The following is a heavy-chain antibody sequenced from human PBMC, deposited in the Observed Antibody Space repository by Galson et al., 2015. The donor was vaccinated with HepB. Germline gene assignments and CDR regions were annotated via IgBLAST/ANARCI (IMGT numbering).Heavy chain of an antibody. D-gene: IGHD6-19*01. Sequence: SVKVSCKASGYTFTGYYMHWVRQAPGQGLEWMGWINPNSGGTNYAQKFQGWVTMTRDTSISTAYMELSRLRSDDTAVYYCARDQRGIYSSGWFYYYYGMDVWGQGTTVTVSS. V-gene: IGHV1-2*04. J-gene: IGHJ6*02. CDR2: INPNSGGT. CDR1: GYTFTGYY. CDR3: ARDQRGIYSSGWFYYYYGMDV.